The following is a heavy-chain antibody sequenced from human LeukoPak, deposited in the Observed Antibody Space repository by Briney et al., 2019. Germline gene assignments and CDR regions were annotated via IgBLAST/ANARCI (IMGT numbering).Heavy chain of an antibody. CDR1: GGSFSSNY. Sequence: PSETLCLTCAVSGGSFSSNYWSWIRQPPGKGLEWIGSIYYSGSTNYNPSLKSRVTISVDTSKNQFSLKLSSVTAADTAVYYCARENDRGYGYRGFDYWGQGTLVTVSS. CDR3: ARENDRGYGYRGFDY. D-gene: IGHD5-18*01. V-gene: IGHV4-59*01. J-gene: IGHJ4*02. CDR2: IYYSGST.